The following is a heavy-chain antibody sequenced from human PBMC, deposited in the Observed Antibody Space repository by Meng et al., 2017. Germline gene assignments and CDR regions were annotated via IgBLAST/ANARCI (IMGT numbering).Heavy chain of an antibody. V-gene: IGHV3-15*01. D-gene: IGHD6-19*01. CDR2: IWSKTDGATA. Sequence: GGSLRLSCAVSGFTFTNGWVHWVRQAPGKGLEWVGRIWSKTDGATADYAAPAQGRFTISTDDSENTLYLQMSSLKIEDTAVYYCLKYNSGWAWGQGTLVTVSS. CDR3: LKYNSGWA. J-gene: IGHJ5*02. CDR1: GFTFTNGW.